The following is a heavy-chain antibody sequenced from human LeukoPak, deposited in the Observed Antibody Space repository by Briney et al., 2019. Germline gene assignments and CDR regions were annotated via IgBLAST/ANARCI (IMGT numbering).Heavy chain of an antibody. CDR3: ARGRPYYYYYYMDV. Sequence: PSETLSLTCAVYGGSFSGYYWSWIRQPPGKGLEWIGEINHSGSTNYNPSLKSRVTISVDTSKNQFSLKLSSVTAADTAVYYCARGRPYYYYYYMDVWGKGTTVTVSS. V-gene: IGHV4-34*01. CDR1: GGSFSGYY. CDR2: INHSGST. J-gene: IGHJ6*03.